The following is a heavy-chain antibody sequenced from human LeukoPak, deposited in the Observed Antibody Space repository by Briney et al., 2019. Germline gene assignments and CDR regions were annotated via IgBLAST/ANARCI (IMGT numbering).Heavy chain of an antibody. CDR2: INPNSGGT. V-gene: IGHV1-2*02. Sequence: GASVKVSCKASGYTFTGYYMHWVRQAPGQGLEWMGWINPNSGGTNYAQKFQGRVTMTRDTSISTAYMELSRLRSDDTAVYYCARDPTLKYNWNDPYYFDYWGQGTLVTVSS. D-gene: IGHD1-1*01. J-gene: IGHJ4*02. CDR3: ARDPTLKYNWNDPYYFDY. CDR1: GYTFTGYY.